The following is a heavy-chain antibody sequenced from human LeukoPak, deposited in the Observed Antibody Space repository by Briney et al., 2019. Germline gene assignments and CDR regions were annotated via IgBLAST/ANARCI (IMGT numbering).Heavy chain of an antibody. V-gene: IGHV4-59*01. Sequence: SETLSLTCTVSGSSISSYYWSWIRQPPGKGLEWIGFIYHSDITNYNPSLKSRVTISLDTSKNQFSLKVSSVTAADTAVYYCARERWVQLDAFDIWGPGTMVTVSS. J-gene: IGHJ3*02. CDR3: ARERWVQLDAFDI. D-gene: IGHD5-24*01. CDR2: IYHSDIT. CDR1: GSSISSYY.